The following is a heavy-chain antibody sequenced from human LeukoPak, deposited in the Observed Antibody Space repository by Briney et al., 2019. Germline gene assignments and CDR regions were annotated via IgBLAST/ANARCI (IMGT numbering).Heavy chain of an antibody. D-gene: IGHD4-23*01. CDR1: GYSFTSYG. J-gene: IGHJ3*02. V-gene: IGHV1-18*01. CDR3: ARGSVVTLAFDI. Sequence: ASVKVSYKASGYSFTSYGISWVRQAPGQGLEWMGWISAYNGNTNYAQKVQGRVTMTSDPSTTTAYLEVGSLRSDDTAVYYCARGSVVTLAFDIWGQGTMVTVSS. CDR2: ISAYNGNT.